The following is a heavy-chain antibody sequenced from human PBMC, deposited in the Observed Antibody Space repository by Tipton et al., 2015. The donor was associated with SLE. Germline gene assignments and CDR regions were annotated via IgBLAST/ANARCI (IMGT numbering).Heavy chain of an antibody. V-gene: IGHV4-4*07. J-gene: IGHJ4*02. CDR1: GGSLSGYY. D-gene: IGHD1-26*01. CDR2: VSCSGST. CDR3: AMGGGSYYDY. Sequence: TLSLTCTVSGGSLSGYYWSWIRPPAGKGLEWIGRVSCSGSTIYNPSIKSRITLSLDTSKNQFSLRVNSVTAADTAVYYCAMGGGSYYDYWGQGTLVTVSS.